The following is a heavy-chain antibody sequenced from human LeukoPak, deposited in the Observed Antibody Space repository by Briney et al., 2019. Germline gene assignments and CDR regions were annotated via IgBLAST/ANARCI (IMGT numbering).Heavy chain of an antibody. V-gene: IGHV4-59*11. CDR1: GGSITNHF. D-gene: IGHD3-10*01. Sequence: SETLSLTCSVSGGSITNHFWSWIRQPPGKGLEWIGYIHYSGSTNYNPSLKSRVTISPDTSKNQLFLKLNSVTAADTAVYYCARLVWLGESPGSWFDSWGQGTLVTVSS. J-gene: IGHJ5*01. CDR3: ARLVWLGESPGSWFDS. CDR2: IHYSGST.